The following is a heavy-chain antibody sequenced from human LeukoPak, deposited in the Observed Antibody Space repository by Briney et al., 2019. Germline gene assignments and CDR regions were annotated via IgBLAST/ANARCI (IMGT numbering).Heavy chain of an antibody. J-gene: IGHJ4*02. Sequence: SETLSLTCTVSGGSISSYYWSWIRQPPGKGLEWIGYIYYSGSTNYNPPLKSRVTISVDTSKNQFSLKLTSVTAADTAIYYCARSRVYIGNPFDYWGQGTLVAVSA. CDR2: IYYSGST. V-gene: IGHV4-59*08. CDR3: ARSRVYIGNPFDY. D-gene: IGHD4-23*01. CDR1: GGSISSYY.